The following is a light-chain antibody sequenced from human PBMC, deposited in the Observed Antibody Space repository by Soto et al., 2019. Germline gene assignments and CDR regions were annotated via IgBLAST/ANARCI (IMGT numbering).Light chain of an antibody. Sequence: DIVMTQSPDSLAVSLGERATINCKSSQSVLSSSNSKNYLAWYQLKPGQPPKLIIYWASTRESGVPDRFSGSGSVTDFTLTITSLQAEDVAIYYCQQYYGAPLTFGGGTKVEIK. CDR2: WAS. CDR1: QSVLSSSNSKNY. V-gene: IGKV4-1*01. J-gene: IGKJ4*01. CDR3: QQYYGAPLT.